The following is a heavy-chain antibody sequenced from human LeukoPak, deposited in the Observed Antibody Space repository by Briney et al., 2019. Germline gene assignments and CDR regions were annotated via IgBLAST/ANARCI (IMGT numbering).Heavy chain of an antibody. J-gene: IGHJ4*02. CDR1: GGSFSGYY. V-gene: IGHV4-34*01. D-gene: IGHD6-13*01. CDR3: AREPIAAAYGGLDY. CDR2: INHSGST. Sequence: SETLSLTCAVYGGSFSGYYWSWIRQPPGKGLEWIGEINHSGSTNYNPSLKSRVTMSVDTSKNQFSLKLSSVTAADTAVYYCAREPIAAAYGGLDYWGQGTLVTVSS.